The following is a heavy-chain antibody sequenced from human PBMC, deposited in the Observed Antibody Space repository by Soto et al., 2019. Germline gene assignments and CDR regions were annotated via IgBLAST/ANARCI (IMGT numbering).Heavy chain of an antibody. D-gene: IGHD2-8*02. J-gene: IGHJ4*01. CDR3: GSQPLDWCGADF. CDR1: GGSITSSEYY. CDR2: VYHNGSS. Sequence: SETLSLTCTVSGGSITSSEYYWAWIRQPPGKGLQFVGYVYHNGSSYSNPSLKSRLSMSVDTSKNQFSLTLKSVTAADTGVYYWGSQPLDWCGADFWGQGILVTVSS. V-gene: IGHV4-39*07.